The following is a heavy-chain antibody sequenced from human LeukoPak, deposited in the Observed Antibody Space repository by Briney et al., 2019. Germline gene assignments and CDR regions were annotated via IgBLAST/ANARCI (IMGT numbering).Heavy chain of an antibody. D-gene: IGHD3-16*01. CDR3: ARGLVYYDTTGSYLAERPYFDS. CDR1: GGSISSSNW. J-gene: IGHJ4*02. CDR2: IYHSGST. V-gene: IGHV4-4*02. Sequence: SETLSLTCAVSGGSISSSNWWSWVRQPPGKGPGWIGEIYHSGSTNYNPSLKSRVTISVDKSKNQFSLKLSSVTAADTAVYYCARGLVYYDTTGSYLAERPYFDSWGQGTLVTVSS.